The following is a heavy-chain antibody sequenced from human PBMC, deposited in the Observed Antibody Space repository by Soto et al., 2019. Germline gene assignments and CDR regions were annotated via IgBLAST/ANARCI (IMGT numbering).Heavy chain of an antibody. J-gene: IGHJ5*02. V-gene: IGHV1-8*01. CDR1: GYTFTSYD. D-gene: IGHD2-2*01. CDR3: ARDIQEDIVVVPAATGNGRWFDP. Sequence: ASVKVSCKASGYTFTSYDINWVRQATGQGLEWMGWMNPNSGNTGYAQKFQGRVTMTRNTSISTAYMELSSLRSEDTAVYYCARDIQEDIVVVPAATGNGRWFDPWGQGTLVTVSS. CDR2: MNPNSGNT.